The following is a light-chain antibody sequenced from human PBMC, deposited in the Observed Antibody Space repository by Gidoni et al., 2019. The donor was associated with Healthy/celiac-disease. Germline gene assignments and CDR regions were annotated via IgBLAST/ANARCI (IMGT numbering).Light chain of an antibody. V-gene: IGKV4-1*01. J-gene: IGKJ1*01. Sequence: DTVMTQSPDSLAVSLGERATINCKSSQSVLYSSNNKNYLAWYQQKPGPPPKLLIYWASTRESGVPDRFSGSGSGTDFTLTISSLQAEDVAVYYCQQYYSTLGTFGQGTKVEIK. CDR1: QSVLYSSNNKNY. CDR2: WAS. CDR3: QQYYSTLGT.